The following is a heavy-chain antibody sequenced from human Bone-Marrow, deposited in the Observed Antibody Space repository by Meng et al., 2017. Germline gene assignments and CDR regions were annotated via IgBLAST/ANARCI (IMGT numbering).Heavy chain of an antibody. J-gene: IGHJ4*02. CDR2: ISYDGSNK. Sequence: QVQLVGCGGGVVQPGRSLRLSCAASGFTFSSYAMHWVRQAPGKGLEWVAVISYDGSNKYYADSVKGRFTISRDNSKNTLYLQMNSLRAEDTAVYYCARVVWGYWGQGTLVTVSS. CDR1: GFTFSSYA. D-gene: IGHD1-26*01. V-gene: IGHV3-30*01. CDR3: ARVVWGY.